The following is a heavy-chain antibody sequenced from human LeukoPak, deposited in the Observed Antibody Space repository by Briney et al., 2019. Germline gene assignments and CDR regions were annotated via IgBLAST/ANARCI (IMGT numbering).Heavy chain of an antibody. CDR1: GYSFSFFY. Sequence: ASVRVSCKASGYSFSFFYIHWVRQAPGQGLEWMGWINPSSGGTNYAQKFQGRVTMTRDTSIDTASMELTSLASDDTATYYCAREGTGDHNPRRSHGFDIWGQGTVVTVSS. V-gene: IGHV1-2*02. J-gene: IGHJ3*02. D-gene: IGHD3-16*01. CDR2: INPSSGGT. CDR3: AREGTGDHNPRRSHGFDI.